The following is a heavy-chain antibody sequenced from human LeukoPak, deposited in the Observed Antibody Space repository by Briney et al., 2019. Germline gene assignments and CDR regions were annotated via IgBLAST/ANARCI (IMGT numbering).Heavy chain of an antibody. CDR2: INPNSGGT. D-gene: IGHD2-2*01. Sequence: ASVEVSCKASGYTFTGYYMHWVRQAPGQGLEWMGWINPNSGGTNYAQKFQGRVTMTRDTSISTAYMELSRLRSDDTAVYYCASGVVPAAIGWNWFDPWGQGTLVTVSS. CDR1: GYTFTGYY. V-gene: IGHV1-2*02. CDR3: ASGVVPAAIGWNWFDP. J-gene: IGHJ5*02.